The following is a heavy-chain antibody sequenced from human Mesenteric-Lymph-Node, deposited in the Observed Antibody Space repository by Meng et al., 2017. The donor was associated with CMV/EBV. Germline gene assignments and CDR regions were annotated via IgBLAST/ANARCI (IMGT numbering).Heavy chain of an antibody. CDR1: GFTFSSYA. CDR2: INSGGST. CDR3: VRARRFGPLDS. Sequence: GESLKISCAASGFTFSSYAMSWVRQAPGKGLEWVSVINSGGSTYYTDSVKGRFTISRDNSKNTLYLQMNSLRAEDTAVYYCVRARRFGPLDSWGQGTLVTVSS. J-gene: IGHJ4*02. D-gene: IGHD3-10*01. V-gene: IGHV3-23*01.